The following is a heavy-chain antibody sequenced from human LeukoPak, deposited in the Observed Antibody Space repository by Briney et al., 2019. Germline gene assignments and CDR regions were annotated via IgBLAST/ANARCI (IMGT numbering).Heavy chain of an antibody. J-gene: IGHJ4*02. CDR3: AKAITYYYDSSGYDY. V-gene: IGHV3-7*01. D-gene: IGHD3-22*01. Sequence: GGSLRLSCVAYGFPFSSYWMTWVRQAPGKGLEWVANIKQDGSKKSYVDSVKGRFTISRDNAKNSLYLQMNSLRAEDTAIYYCAKAITYYYDSSGYDYWGQGTLVTVSS. CDR1: GFPFSSYW. CDR2: IKQDGSKK.